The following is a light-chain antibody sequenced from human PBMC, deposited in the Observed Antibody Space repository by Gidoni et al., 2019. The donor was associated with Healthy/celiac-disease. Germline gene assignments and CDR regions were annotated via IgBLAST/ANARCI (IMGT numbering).Light chain of an antibody. Sequence: IQIPHSPSSLSASVGDRVTITCRASQGISNYLAWYQQKPGKVPKLLIYDASTLQSGVPSRFSGSGSGTDFTLTISSLQTEDVATYYCQKYNSAPSTFXQXTRLEIK. V-gene: IGKV1-27*01. CDR1: QGISNY. J-gene: IGKJ5*01. CDR2: DAS. CDR3: QKYNSAPST.